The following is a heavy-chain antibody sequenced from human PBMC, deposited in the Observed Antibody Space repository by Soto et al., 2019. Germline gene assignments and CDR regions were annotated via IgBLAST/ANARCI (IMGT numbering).Heavy chain of an antibody. J-gene: IGHJ4*02. CDR2: ISYDGSNK. D-gene: IGHD6-19*01. Sequence: GGSLRLSCAASGFTFSSYAMHWVRQAPGKGLEWVAVISYDGSNKYYADSVKGRFTISRDNSKNTLYLQMNSLRAEDTAVYYCAREPEGIAVAGTFDYWGQGTLVTVSS. CDR3: AREPEGIAVAGTFDY. CDR1: GFTFSSYA. V-gene: IGHV3-30-3*01.